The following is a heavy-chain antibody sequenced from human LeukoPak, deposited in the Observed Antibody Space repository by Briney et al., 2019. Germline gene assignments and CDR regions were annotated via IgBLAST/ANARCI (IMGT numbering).Heavy chain of an antibody. CDR1: GGSISSGSYY. D-gene: IGHD2-8*01. Sequence: PSQTLSLTCTVSGGSISSGSYYWGWIRQPAGKGLEWIGRIYTSGSTNYNPSLKSRVTMSVDTSKNQFSLKLSSVTAADTAVYYCARGLNIVLMVYATQGDWFDPWGQGTLVTVSS. CDR3: ARGLNIVLMVYATQGDWFDP. CDR2: IYTSGST. V-gene: IGHV4-61*02. J-gene: IGHJ5*02.